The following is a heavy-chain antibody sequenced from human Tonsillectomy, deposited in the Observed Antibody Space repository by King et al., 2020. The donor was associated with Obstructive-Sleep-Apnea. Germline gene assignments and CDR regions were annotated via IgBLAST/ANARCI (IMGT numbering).Heavy chain of an antibody. CDR2: INSDGSST. Sequence: VQLVESGGGLVQPGGSLRLSCAASGFTFSSYWMHWVRQAPGKGLVWVSRINSDGSSTSYADSVKGRFTISRDNAKNTLYLQMNSLRAEDTAVYYCAGVGGVAGGKDVWGQGTTVTVSS. CDR1: GFTFSSYW. J-gene: IGHJ6*02. V-gene: IGHV3-74*01. CDR3: AGVGGVAGGKDV. D-gene: IGHD1-26*01.